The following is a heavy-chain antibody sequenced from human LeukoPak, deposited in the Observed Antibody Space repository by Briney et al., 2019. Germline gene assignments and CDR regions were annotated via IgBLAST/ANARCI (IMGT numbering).Heavy chain of an antibody. CDR1: GASVSGSPYY. CDR3: ARLFNYVSGTGN. CDR2: IYSSGST. J-gene: IGHJ4*02. Sequence: SESLSLTCTVSGASVSGSPYYWGWIRQPAGKGLEWIGSIYSSGSTYYNPSLKSRVTISVDTSKNQFSLKLSSVTAADTAVFYFARLFNYVSGTGNWGQGTLVTVSS. D-gene: IGHD3-10*01. V-gene: IGHV4-39*01.